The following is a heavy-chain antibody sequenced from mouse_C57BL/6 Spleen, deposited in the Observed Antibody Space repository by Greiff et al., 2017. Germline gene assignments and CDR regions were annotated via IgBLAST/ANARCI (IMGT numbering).Heavy chain of an antibody. CDR2: INPSTGGT. J-gene: IGHJ2*01. V-gene: IGHV1-42*01. CDR3: ARGGVPPYYFDY. CDR1: GYSFTGYY. D-gene: IGHD5-1*01. Sequence: VQLKESGPELVKPGASVKISCKASGYSFTGYYMNWVKQSPEKSLEWIGEINPSTGGTTYNQKFKAKATLTVDKSSSTAYMQLKSLTSEDSAVYYCARGGVPPYYFDYWGQGTTLTVSS.